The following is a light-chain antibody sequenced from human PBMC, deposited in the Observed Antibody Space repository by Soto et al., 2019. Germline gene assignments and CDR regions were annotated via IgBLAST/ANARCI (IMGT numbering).Light chain of an antibody. V-gene: IGLV2-14*01. J-gene: IGLJ1*01. Sequence: LTQPASVSGSPGQSITISCTGTSSDVGGYNYVSWYQQHPGKAPKLMIYDVRNRPSGVSNRFSGSKSVNTASLTISGLQAEDEADYYCSSYTTISTYVFGTGTQLTVL. CDR1: SSDVGGYNY. CDR3: SSYTTISTYV. CDR2: DVR.